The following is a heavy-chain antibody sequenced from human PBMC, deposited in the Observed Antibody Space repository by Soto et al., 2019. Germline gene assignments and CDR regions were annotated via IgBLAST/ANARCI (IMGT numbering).Heavy chain of an antibody. CDR1: GFTFSSYG. CDR2: IWYDGSNK. V-gene: IGHV3-33*01. CDR3: ARGGYCSSTSCSLFDY. Sequence: GSLRLSCAASGFTFSSYGMHWVRQAPGKGLEWVAVIWYDGSNKYYADSVKGRFTISRDNSKNTLYLQMNSLRADDTAVYYCARGGYCSSTSCSLFDYWGQGTLVTVSS. D-gene: IGHD2-2*03. J-gene: IGHJ4*02.